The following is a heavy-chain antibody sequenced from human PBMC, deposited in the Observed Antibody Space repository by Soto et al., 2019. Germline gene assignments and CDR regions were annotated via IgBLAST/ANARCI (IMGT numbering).Heavy chain of an antibody. CDR2: ISSNSAYI. CDR3: TRDASRDSSARGWFDP. Sequence: GGSLRLSCAASGFTFRSFTMNWVRQAPGKGLEWASTISSNSAYIYYTDALRGRFTISRDNAKNSLHLQMNSLRAEDTAVYYCTRDASRDSSARGWFDPWGPGTLVTVSS. CDR1: GFTFRSFT. J-gene: IGHJ5*02. V-gene: IGHV3-21*01. D-gene: IGHD6-13*01.